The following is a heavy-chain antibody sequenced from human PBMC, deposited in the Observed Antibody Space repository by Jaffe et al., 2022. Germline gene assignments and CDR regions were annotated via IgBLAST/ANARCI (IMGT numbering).Heavy chain of an antibody. V-gene: IGHV1-18*01. Sequence: QVQLVQSGAEVKKPGASVKVSCKASGYTFTSYGISWVRQAPGQGLEWMGWISAYNGNTNYAQKLQGRVTMTTDTSTSTAYMELRSLRSDDTAVYYCARDHHRLYSSGWYSYYYMDVWGKGTTVTVSS. CDR2: ISAYNGNT. CDR3: ARDHHRLYSSGWYSYYYMDV. J-gene: IGHJ6*03. CDR1: GYTFTSYG. D-gene: IGHD6-19*01.